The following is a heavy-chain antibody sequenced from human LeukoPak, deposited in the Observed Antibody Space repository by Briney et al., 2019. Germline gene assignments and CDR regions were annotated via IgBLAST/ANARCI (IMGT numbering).Heavy chain of an antibody. Sequence: SETLSLTCAVYGGSFSGYYWSWIRQPPGKGLEWIGEINHSGSTNYNPSLKSRVTISVDTSKNQVSLKLSSVTAADTAVYYCARDPGYCSGGSCYGHDAFDIWGQGTMVTVSS. CDR2: INHSGST. CDR1: GGSFSGYY. CDR3: ARDPGYCSGGSCYGHDAFDI. J-gene: IGHJ3*02. V-gene: IGHV4-34*01. D-gene: IGHD2-15*01.